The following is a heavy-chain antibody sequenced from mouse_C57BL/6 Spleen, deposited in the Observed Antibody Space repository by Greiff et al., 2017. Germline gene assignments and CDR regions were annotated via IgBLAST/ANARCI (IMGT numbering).Heavy chain of an antibody. J-gene: IGHJ2*01. CDR1: GFNIKDDY. Sequence: VQLQQSGAELVRPGASVKLSCTASGFNIKDDYMHWVKQRPEQGLEWIGWIDPENGDTEYASKFQGKATITADTSSNTAYLQLSSLTSEDPAVYYCTTGGYYDYWGQGTTLTVSS. D-gene: IGHD2-3*01. V-gene: IGHV14-4*01. CDR3: TTGGYYDY. CDR2: IDPENGDT.